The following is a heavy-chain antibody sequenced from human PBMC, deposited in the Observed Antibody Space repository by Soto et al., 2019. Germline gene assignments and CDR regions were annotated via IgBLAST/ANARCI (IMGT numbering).Heavy chain of an antibody. CDR2: IWYDGSNK. D-gene: IGHD3-10*01. V-gene: IGHV3-33*01. CDR1: GFTFSSYG. CDR3: ARVKSYGSGSYNANYYYYYGMDV. J-gene: IGHJ6*02. Sequence: GVSLRLSCAASGFTFSSYGMHWVRQAPGKGLEWVAVIWYDGSNKYYADSVKGRFTISRDNSKNTLYLQMNSLRAEDTAVYYCARVKSYGSGSYNANYYYYYGMDVWGQGTTVTVSS.